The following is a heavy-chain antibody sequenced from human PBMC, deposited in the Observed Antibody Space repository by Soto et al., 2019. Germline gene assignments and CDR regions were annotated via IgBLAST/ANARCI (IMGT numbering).Heavy chain of an antibody. CDR2: IWYDGSNK. Sequence: GGSLRLSCAASGFTFSSYGMHWVRQAPGKGLEWVAVIWYDGSNKYYADSVKGRFTISRDNSKNTLYLQMSSLRAEDTAVYYCTRDVAFGESTFGMDVWGQGTTVTVPS. J-gene: IGHJ6*02. CDR1: GFTFSSYG. D-gene: IGHD3-10*01. V-gene: IGHV3-33*01. CDR3: TRDVAFGESTFGMDV.